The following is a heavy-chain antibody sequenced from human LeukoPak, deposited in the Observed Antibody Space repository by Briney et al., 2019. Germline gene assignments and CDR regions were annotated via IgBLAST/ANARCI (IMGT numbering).Heavy chain of an antibody. CDR2: ISWSGSSI. Sequence: PGGSLRLSCTASGFTFDDCAMHWVRQVPGKGLEWVSGISWSGSSIGYADSVKGRFTISRDNAKNSLYLQMNSLRTEDTAFYYCAKDPSAYCGGDCFRADYWGQGTLVTVSS. V-gene: IGHV3-9*01. J-gene: IGHJ4*02. CDR1: GFTFDDCA. D-gene: IGHD2-21*02. CDR3: AKDPSAYCGGDCFRADY.